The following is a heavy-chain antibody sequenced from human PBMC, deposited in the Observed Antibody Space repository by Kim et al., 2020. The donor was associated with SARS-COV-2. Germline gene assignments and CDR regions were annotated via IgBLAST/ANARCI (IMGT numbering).Heavy chain of an antibody. D-gene: IGHD3-10*01. J-gene: IGHJ5*02. CDR1: GYTFTSSH. CDR2: INPSGGST. Sequence: ASVKVSCKASGYTFTSSHIQWVRQAPGQGLEWMGIINPSGGSTIYAQKLQGRVTMTSDTSTGTVYMELSSLRSEDTALYYCARGTWGGGGWGYGSGQYNRFDPWGQGTLVTVSS. CDR3: ARGTWGGGGWGYGSGQYNRFDP. V-gene: IGHV1-46*03.